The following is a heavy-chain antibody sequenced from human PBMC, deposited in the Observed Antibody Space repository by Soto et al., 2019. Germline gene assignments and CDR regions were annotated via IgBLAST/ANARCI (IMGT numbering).Heavy chain of an antibody. Sequence: SETLSLTCTVSGGSVSSGAYYWTWIRQRPGKGLEWIGYIYYSGSTYYSPSLKSRLSISLDTSKNQFSLRLSSVTAADTAMYYCARARLRAVYAFDIWGQGAMVTVSS. CDR3: ARARLRAVYAFDI. CDR2: IYYSGST. J-gene: IGHJ3*02. V-gene: IGHV4-31*03. D-gene: IGHD5-12*01. CDR1: GGSVSSGAYY.